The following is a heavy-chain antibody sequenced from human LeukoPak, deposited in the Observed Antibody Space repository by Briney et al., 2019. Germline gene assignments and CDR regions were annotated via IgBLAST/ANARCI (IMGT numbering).Heavy chain of an antibody. J-gene: IGHJ4*02. CDR2: IYYSGST. Sequence: SETLSLTCTVSGGSISSYYWSLIRQPPGKGLEWIGYIYYSGSTNYNPSLKSRVTISVDTSKNQFSLKLSSVTAADTAVYYCARADFWSGYPSDYWGQGTLVTVSS. CDR1: GGSISSYY. D-gene: IGHD3-3*01. V-gene: IGHV4-59*01. CDR3: ARADFWSGYPSDY.